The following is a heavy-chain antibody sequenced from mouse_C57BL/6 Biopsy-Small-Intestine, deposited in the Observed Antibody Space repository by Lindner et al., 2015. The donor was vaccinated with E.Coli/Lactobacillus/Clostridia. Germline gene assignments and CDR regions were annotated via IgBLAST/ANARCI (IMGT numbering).Heavy chain of an antibody. CDR3: AVYGSSDYYAMDY. CDR2: VGSGGSYT. CDR1: GFTFSNYG. V-gene: IGHV5-6*01. D-gene: IGHD1-1*01. Sequence: VQLQESGGDLVKPGGSLKLSCAASGFTFSNYGMSWARQTPDKRLEWVATVGSGGSYTYYPDSVKGRFTISRDDAKNTLYLQMSSLKSEDTAMYYCAVYGSSDYYAMDYWGQGTSVTVSS. J-gene: IGHJ4*01.